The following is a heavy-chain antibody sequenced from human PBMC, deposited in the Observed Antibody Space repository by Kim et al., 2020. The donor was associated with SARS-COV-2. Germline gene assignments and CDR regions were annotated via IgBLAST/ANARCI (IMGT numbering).Heavy chain of an antibody. D-gene: IGHD3-10*01. Sequence: KGRFTTTRDNSKNTLHLQMNRLRAEDTAVYYCAKDLGFGELWGGFDYWGQGTLVTVSS. CDR3: AKDLGFGELWGGFDY. J-gene: IGHJ4*02. V-gene: IGHV3-23*01.